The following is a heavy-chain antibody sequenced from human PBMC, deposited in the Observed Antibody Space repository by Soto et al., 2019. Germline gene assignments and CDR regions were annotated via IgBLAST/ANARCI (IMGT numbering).Heavy chain of an antibody. CDR2: IYNSGNT. CDR3: ASHIAVAAPFDY. Sequence: TSETLSLTCTVSGGSISSGDYYWSWIRQPPGKGLEWIGYIYNSGNTYSNPSLKSRITFSVDTSKNQFSLKVNSVTAADTAVYYCASHIAVAAPFDYWGQGTLVTVSS. CDR1: GGSISSGDYY. V-gene: IGHV4-30-4*01. D-gene: IGHD6-19*01. J-gene: IGHJ4*02.